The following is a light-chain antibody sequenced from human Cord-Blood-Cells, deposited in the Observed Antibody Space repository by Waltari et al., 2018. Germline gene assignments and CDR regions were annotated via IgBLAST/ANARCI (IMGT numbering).Light chain of an antibody. CDR2: RNN. V-gene: IGLV1-47*01. CDR1: SSTIGSNY. CDR3: AAWDDSLSGWV. Sequence: QSVLTQPPSASGTPGQRVTISCSGSSSTIGSNYVYWYQQLPGTAPKLLIYRNNQRPSGVPDRFSGSESGTSASLAISGLRSEDEADYYCAAWDDSLSGWVFGGGTKLTVL. J-gene: IGLJ3*02.